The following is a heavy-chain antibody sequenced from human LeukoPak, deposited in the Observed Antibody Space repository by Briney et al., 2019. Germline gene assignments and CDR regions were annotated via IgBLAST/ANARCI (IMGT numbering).Heavy chain of an antibody. CDR2: INPSGGST. V-gene: IGHV1-46*01. J-gene: IGHJ5*02. CDR3: ARERDPYTIFGVVNKNWFDP. Sequence: GASVKVPCKASGYTFTSYYMHWVRQAPGQGLEWMGIINPSGGSTSYAQKFQGRVTMTRDTSTSTVYMELSSLRSEDTAVYYCARERDPYTIFGVVNKNWFDPWGQGTLVTVSS. CDR1: GYTFTSYY. D-gene: IGHD3-3*01.